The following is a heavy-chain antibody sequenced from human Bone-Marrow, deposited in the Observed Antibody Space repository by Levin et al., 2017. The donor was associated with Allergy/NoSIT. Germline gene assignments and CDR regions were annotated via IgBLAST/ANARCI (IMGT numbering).Heavy chain of an antibody. CDR1: GFTFSNAW. V-gene: IGHV3-15*01. D-gene: IGHD3-22*01. J-gene: IGHJ4*02. CDR3: TTDPITMIVVATDY. Sequence: GESLKISCAASGFTFSNAWMSWVRQAPGKGLEWVGRIKSKTDGGTTDYAAPVKGRFTISRDDSKNTLYLQMNSLKTEDTAVYYCTTDPITMIVVATDYWGQGTLVTVSS. CDR2: IKSKTDGGTT.